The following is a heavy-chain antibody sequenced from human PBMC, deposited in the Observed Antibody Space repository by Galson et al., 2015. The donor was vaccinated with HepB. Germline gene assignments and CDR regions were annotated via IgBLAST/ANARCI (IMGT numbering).Heavy chain of an antibody. CDR1: GGTFSSYA. Sequence: SVKVSCKASGGTFSSYAISWVRQAPGQGLERMGGIIPIFGTANYAQKFQGRVTITADESTSTAYMELSSLRSEDTAVYYCARRRIVVVPAAIIYYGMDVWGQGTTVTVSS. CDR2: IIPIFGTA. D-gene: IGHD2-2*02. V-gene: IGHV1-69*13. CDR3: ARRRIVVVPAAIIYYGMDV. J-gene: IGHJ6*02.